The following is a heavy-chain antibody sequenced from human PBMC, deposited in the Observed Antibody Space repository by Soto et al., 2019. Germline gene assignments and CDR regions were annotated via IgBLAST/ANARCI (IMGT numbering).Heavy chain of an antibody. CDR2: IYYSGST. D-gene: IGHD2-21*02. J-gene: IGHJ6*02. CDR1: GGSISSSSYY. V-gene: IGHV4-39*02. CDR3: AREDDGGDRDYYGLDV. Sequence: PSETLSLTCAVSGGSISSSSYYWGWIRQPPGKGLEWIGNIYYSGSTLYNPSLKSRVTISVDTSKNQFSLKLSSVTAADTAVYFCAREDDGGDRDYYGLDVWGQGTTVTVS.